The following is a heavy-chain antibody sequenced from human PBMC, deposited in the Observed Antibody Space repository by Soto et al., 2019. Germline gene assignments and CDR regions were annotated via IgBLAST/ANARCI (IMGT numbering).Heavy chain of an antibody. CDR3: ARGRVYYGSGRPFYYYYGMDV. D-gene: IGHD3-10*01. J-gene: IGHJ6*02. CDR2: IKHSGSS. V-gene: IGHV4-34*01. Sequence: RLPLGKGLEWIGEIKHSGSSNYNPSLKSRVTISVDTSKNQFSLKLSSVTAADTAVYYCARGRVYYGSGRPFYYYYGMDVWGQGSMIT.